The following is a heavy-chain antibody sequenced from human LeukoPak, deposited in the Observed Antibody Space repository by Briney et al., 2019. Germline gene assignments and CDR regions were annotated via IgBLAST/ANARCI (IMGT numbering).Heavy chain of an antibody. J-gene: IGHJ4*02. CDR1: GGSISSSSYY. Sequence: SETLSLTCTVTGGSISSSSYYWGWIRQPPGKGLEWIGSIYYSGSTYYNPSLKSRVTISVDTSKNQFSLKLSSVTAADTAVYYCARFFSSWIPFDYWGQGTLVTVSS. CDR3: ARFFSSWIPFDY. V-gene: IGHV4-39*01. D-gene: IGHD6-13*01. CDR2: IYYSGST.